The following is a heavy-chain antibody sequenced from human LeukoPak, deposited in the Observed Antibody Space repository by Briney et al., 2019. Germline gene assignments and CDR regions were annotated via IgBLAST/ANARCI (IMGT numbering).Heavy chain of an antibody. CDR2: TRNKANSYTT. CDR1: GFTFSDHY. D-gene: IGHD1-26*01. CDR3: ARSGRSGGYYSDFDY. J-gene: IGHJ4*02. Sequence: GGSLRLSCAASGFTFSDHYMDWVRQAPGKGLEWVGRTRNKANSYTTEYAASVKGRFTISRDDSNNSLYLQMNSLKTGDTAVYYCARSGRSGGYYSDFDYWGQGTLVTVSS. V-gene: IGHV3-72*01.